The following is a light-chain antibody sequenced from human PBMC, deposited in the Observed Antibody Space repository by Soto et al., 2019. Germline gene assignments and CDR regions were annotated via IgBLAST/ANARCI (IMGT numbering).Light chain of an antibody. CDR1: ESVSRL. V-gene: IGKV1-5*03. CDR2: QAS. Sequence: DIQMTQSPSTLSASVGDRVTITCRASESVSRLLAWYQQKPGRTPKLLIYQASTLDTGVPSRFSGNGLGTKFTVFLSSLQPYDFTTYYCQQYKAYSQPFGRGTKVEIK. J-gene: IGKJ4*02. CDR3: QQYKAYSQP.